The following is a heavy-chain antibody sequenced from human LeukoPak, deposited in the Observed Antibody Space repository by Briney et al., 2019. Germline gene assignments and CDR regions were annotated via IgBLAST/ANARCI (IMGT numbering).Heavy chain of an antibody. CDR3: ARQRVDTGMIDY. J-gene: IGHJ4*02. D-gene: IGHD5-18*01. CDR1: GASISSYY. V-gene: IGHV4-59*08. Sequence: SETLSPTCTVSGASISSYYWSWIRQSPGKGLEWIGWSTKYNPSLKSRVTISVYTSKNQFSLNLNSVTAADTAVYYCARQRVDTGMIDYWGQGALVTVSS. CDR2: ST.